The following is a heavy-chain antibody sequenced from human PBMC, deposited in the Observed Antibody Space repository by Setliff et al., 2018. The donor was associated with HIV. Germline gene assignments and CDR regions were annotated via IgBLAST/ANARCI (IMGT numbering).Heavy chain of an antibody. D-gene: IGHD3-3*01. J-gene: IGHJ3*02. CDR3: ARPLSTSYNFWGDAFAI. V-gene: IGHV4-34*04. CDR2: INPVGRND. CDR1: GGSISGHY. Sequence: SETLSLTCAVYGGSISGHYWSWIRQPPGKGLEWIGEINPVGRNDNYNPSLNNRAAIVLDTSKNQFSLKLSSVTAADTAVYYCARPLSTSYNFWGDAFAIWGQGKMVTVSS.